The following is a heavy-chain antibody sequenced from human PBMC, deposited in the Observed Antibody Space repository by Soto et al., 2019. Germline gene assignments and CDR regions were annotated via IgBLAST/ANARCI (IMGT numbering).Heavy chain of an antibody. CDR1: GFTFSSYA. CDR2: ISYDGSNK. D-gene: IGHD6-13*01. J-gene: IGHJ5*02. Sequence: GGSMRLSCAASGFTFSSYAMHRVRKAPGKGLEWVAVISYDGSNKYYADSVKGRFTISRDNSKNTLYLQMNSLRAEDTAVYYCARDQYSSSLTWFDPWGQGTLVTVSS. V-gene: IGHV3-30-3*01. CDR3: ARDQYSSSLTWFDP.